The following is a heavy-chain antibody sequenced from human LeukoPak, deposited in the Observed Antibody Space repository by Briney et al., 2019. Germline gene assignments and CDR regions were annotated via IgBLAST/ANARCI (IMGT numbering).Heavy chain of an antibody. J-gene: IGHJ6*03. D-gene: IGHD2-2*01. CDR3: ARDHRDIVVVPAAKGPGDYYYYMDV. Sequence: ASVKVSCKASGGTFSSYVIGWVRQAPGQGLEWMGWISAYNGNTNYAQKLQGRVTMTTDTSTSTAYMELRSLRSDDTAVYYCARDHRDIVVVPAAKGPGDYYYYMDVWGKGTTVTVSS. V-gene: IGHV1-18*01. CDR2: ISAYNGNT. CDR1: GGTFSSYV.